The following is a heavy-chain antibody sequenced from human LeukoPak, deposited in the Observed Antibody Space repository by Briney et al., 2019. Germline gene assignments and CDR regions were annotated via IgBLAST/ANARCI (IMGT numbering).Heavy chain of an antibody. J-gene: IGHJ3*02. Sequence: PGGSLRLSCAASGFSFHDSGMTWVRQVPGKGLEWVSGISWHSTNRGYADSVKGRFTISRDNAKNSLYLQMGSLRAEDTALYYCARVVDYYDSSAYFDALDIWGQGTMVTASS. CDR2: ISWHSTNR. CDR1: GFSFHDSG. D-gene: IGHD3-22*01. V-gene: IGHV3-20*04. CDR3: ARVVDYYDSSAYFDALDI.